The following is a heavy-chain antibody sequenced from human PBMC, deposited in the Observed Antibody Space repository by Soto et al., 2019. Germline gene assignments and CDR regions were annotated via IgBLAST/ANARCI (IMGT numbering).Heavy chain of an antibody. CDR1: GYTFTSYD. CDR2: MNPNSGNT. J-gene: IGHJ6*02. V-gene: IGHV1-8*01. D-gene: IGHD6-13*01. Sequence: ASVKVSCKASGYTFTSYDINWVRQATGQGLEWMGWMNPNSGNTGYAQKFQGRVTMTRNTSISTAYMELSSLRSEDTAVYYCARTHSSSWLYYYYGMDVWGQGTTVTVSS. CDR3: ARTHSSSWLYYYYGMDV.